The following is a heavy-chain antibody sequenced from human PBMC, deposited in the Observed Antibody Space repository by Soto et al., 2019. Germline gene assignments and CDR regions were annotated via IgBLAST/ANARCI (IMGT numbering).Heavy chain of an antibody. CDR2: INHSGST. CDR1: GGSFSGYY. Sequence: QVQLQQWGAGLLKPSETLSLTCAVYGGSFSGYYWSWIRQPPGKGLEWIGEINHSGSTNYNPSLKSRVTISVATSKNQFSLKLSSVTAADTAVYYCARELPKYTPPSHCSGGSCYTLSYYYYYMDVWGKGTTVTVSS. V-gene: IGHV4-34*01. CDR3: ARELPKYTPPSHCSGGSCYTLSYYYYYMDV. J-gene: IGHJ6*03. D-gene: IGHD2-15*01.